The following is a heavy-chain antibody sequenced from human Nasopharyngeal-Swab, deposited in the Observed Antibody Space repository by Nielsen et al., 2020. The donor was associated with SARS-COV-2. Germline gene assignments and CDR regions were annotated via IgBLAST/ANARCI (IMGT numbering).Heavy chain of an antibody. V-gene: IGHV3-7*01. CDR3: ARDWGSSWYSNWFDP. D-gene: IGHD6-13*01. CDR1: GFTFSSYW. CDR2: INQDGSEK. J-gene: IGHJ5*02. Sequence: GESLKISCAASGFTFSSYWMTWVRQPPGKGLEWVANINQDGSEKYYVDSVKGRFTISRDNAKNSLYLQMNSLRDEDTAVYYCARDWGSSWYSNWFDPWGQGTLVTVSS.